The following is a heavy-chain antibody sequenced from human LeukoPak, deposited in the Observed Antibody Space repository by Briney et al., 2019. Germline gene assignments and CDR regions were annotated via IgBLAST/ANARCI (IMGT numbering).Heavy chain of an antibody. V-gene: IGHV1-2*02. J-gene: IGHJ6*03. CDR2: INPNSGGT. CDR3: ARDRGLDIAAAGKFRHYYYYMDV. Sequence: GASVEVSCKASGYTFTGYYMHWVRQAPGQGLEWMGWINPNSGGTNYAQKFQGRVTMTRDTSISTAYMELSRLRSDDTAVYYCARDRGLDIAAAGKFRHYYYYMDVWGRGTTVTVSS. CDR1: GYTFTGYY. D-gene: IGHD6-13*01.